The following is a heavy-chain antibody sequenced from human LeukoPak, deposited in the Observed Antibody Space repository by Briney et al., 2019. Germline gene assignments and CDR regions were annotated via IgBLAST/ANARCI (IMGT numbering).Heavy chain of an antibody. CDR2: VYYNAGT. J-gene: IGHJ4*02. Sequence: SETLSLTCTVSDGSISNYYWTWIRQSPGKGLEWIGYVYYNAGTKYNPSLESRITISIDASKNQFSLRLNSVTAADTAIYYCARFYYDDTGVSYFFDSWGQGTLVTVSS. CDR3: ARFYYDDTGVSYFFDS. V-gene: IGHV4-59*01. D-gene: IGHD3-16*01. CDR1: DGSISNYY.